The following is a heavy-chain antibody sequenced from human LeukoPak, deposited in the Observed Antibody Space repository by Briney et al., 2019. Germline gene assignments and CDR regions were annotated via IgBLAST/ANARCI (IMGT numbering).Heavy chain of an antibody. D-gene: IGHD3-9*01. CDR1: GGSISLYY. CDR2: VYYSGST. V-gene: IGHV4-59*08. Sequence: PSETLSLTCTVSGGSISLYYWNWVRQPPGKGLEWIGSVYYSGSTRYNPSLESRVTISLDTSKNQFSLRLSSVSAADTAVYYRARHPSEYDVLTGHRIRYSFDYWGQGSLVTVSS. CDR3: ARHPSEYDVLTGHRIRYSFDY. J-gene: IGHJ4*02.